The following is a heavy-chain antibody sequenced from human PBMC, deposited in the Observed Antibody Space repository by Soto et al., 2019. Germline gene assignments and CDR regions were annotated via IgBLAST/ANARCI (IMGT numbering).Heavy chain of an antibody. J-gene: IGHJ4*02. CDR3: AREVIAAAAPFDY. CDR1: GGSISSGDYY. V-gene: IGHV4-30-4*01. Sequence: SETLSLTCTVSGGSISSGDYYWSWIRQPPGKGLEWIGYIYYSGSTYYNPSLKSRVTISVDTSKNQFSLKLSSVTAADTAVYYCAREVIAAAAPFDYWGQGTLVTVSS. D-gene: IGHD6-13*01. CDR2: IYYSGST.